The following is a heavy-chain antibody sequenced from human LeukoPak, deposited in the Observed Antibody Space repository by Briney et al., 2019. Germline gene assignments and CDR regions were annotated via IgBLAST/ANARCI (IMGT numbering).Heavy chain of an antibody. D-gene: IGHD6-19*01. Sequence: SETLSLTCTVSGGSISSSSYYWGWIRQPPGKGLEWIGSIYYSGNTYYNPSLKSRVTISADTSKNQFSLNLSSVTAADTAVYYCARRDYSSGWRYFDYWGQGTLVTVSS. CDR2: IYYSGNT. CDR3: ARRDYSSGWRYFDY. CDR1: GGSISSSSYY. J-gene: IGHJ4*02. V-gene: IGHV4-39*01.